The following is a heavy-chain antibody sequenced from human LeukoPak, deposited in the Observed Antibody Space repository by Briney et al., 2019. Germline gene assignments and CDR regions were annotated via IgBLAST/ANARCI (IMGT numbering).Heavy chain of an antibody. V-gene: IGHV1-18*01. Sequence: ASVKVSCKASGYTFTSYGISWVRQAPGQGLEWMGWISTYSGNTNYAQKLQGRVTMTTDTSTSIAYMELRSLRSDDTAVYYCARDGINRSPGWFDPWGQGTLVTVSS. J-gene: IGHJ5*02. CDR2: ISTYSGNT. CDR3: ARDGINRSPGWFDP. CDR1: GYTFTSYG. D-gene: IGHD1-26*01.